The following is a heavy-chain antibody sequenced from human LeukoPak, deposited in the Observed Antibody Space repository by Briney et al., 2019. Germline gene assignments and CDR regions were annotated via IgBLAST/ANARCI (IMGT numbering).Heavy chain of an antibody. CDR2: ISSSSSYI. D-gene: IGHD6-13*01. Sequence: NSGGSLRLSCAASAFTFSSYSMNWVRQAPGKGLEWVSSISSSSSYIYYADSVKGRFTISRDNAKNSLYLQMNNLTATDTAVYYCASGGPSKGVPYSSSWYFGGDYWGQGTLVTVSS. CDR3: ASGGPSKGVPYSSSWYFGGDY. V-gene: IGHV3-21*01. CDR1: AFTFSSYS. J-gene: IGHJ4*02.